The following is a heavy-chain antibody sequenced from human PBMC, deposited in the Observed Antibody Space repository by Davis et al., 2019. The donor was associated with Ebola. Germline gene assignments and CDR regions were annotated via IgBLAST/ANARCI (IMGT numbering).Heavy chain of an antibody. V-gene: IGHV1-2*04. CDR2: INPNSGGT. Sequence: ASVKVSCKASGGTFSSYAISWVRQAPGQGLEWMGWINPNSGGTNYAQKFQGWVTMTRDTSISTAYMELSRLRSDDTAVYYCARVRRYGMDVWGQGTTVTVSS. CDR1: GGTFSSYA. CDR3: ARVRRYGMDV. J-gene: IGHJ6*02.